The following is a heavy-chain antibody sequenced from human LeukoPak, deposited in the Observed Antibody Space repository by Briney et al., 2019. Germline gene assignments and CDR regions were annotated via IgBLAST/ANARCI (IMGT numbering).Heavy chain of an antibody. Sequence: GGSLRLSCAASGFTFSSYGMHWVRQAPGKGLEWVAVISYDGSNKYYADSVKGRFTISRDNSKNTLYLQMNSLRAEDTAVYYCAKEEGDSSGYYYYYYYMDVWGKGTTVTVSS. CDR3: AKEEGDSSGYYYYYYYMDV. J-gene: IGHJ6*03. CDR1: GFTFSSYG. CDR2: ISYDGSNK. D-gene: IGHD3-22*01. V-gene: IGHV3-30*18.